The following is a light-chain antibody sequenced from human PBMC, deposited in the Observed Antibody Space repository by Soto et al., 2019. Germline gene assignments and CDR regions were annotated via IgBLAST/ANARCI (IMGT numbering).Light chain of an antibody. CDR2: EVS. V-gene: IGLV2-14*01. J-gene: IGLJ1*01. Sequence: QSVLTQPASVSGSPGQSITISCTGTSSDIGNYDFVSWYQQVPGTAPKAMIYEVSSRPSGVSNRFSGSKSGNTASLTISGLQAEDEADYYCSSYRSGGTFVFGSGTKLTVL. CDR3: SSYRSGGTFV. CDR1: SSDIGNYDF.